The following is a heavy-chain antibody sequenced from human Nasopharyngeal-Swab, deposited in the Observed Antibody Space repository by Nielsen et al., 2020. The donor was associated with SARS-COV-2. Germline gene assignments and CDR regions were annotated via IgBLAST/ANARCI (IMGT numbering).Heavy chain of an antibody. CDR2: INPYSGDT. Sequence: ASVKVSCKASGYFFTDYYMHWVRQAPGQGLEWMGRINPYSGDTKYAQNFQGRVTVTRDTSINTVYVELSSLTSDDTAVYYCVRDDGDVPGITGSGPPGGFWGQGTLVTVS. D-gene: IGHD6-13*01. V-gene: IGHV1-2*06. CDR1: GYFFTDYY. CDR3: VRDDGDVPGITGSGPPGGF. J-gene: IGHJ4*02.